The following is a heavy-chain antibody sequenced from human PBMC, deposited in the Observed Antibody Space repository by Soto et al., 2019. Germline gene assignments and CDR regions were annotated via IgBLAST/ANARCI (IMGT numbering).Heavy chain of an antibody. Sequence: PGGSLKLSFAASGFTASSTYMSWSRQAPGKGLEWVSLIYSGGSTYYADSVKGRFTISRDNSKNTLYLQMNSLRAEDTAVYYCAREGGSLNWFDPWGQGTLVTVSS. D-gene: IGHD1-26*01. CDR2: IYSGGST. J-gene: IGHJ5*02. V-gene: IGHV3-66*01. CDR3: AREGGSLNWFDP. CDR1: GFTASSTY.